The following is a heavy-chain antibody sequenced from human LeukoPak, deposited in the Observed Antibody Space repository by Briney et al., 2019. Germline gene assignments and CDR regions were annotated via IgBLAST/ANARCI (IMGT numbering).Heavy chain of an antibody. J-gene: IGHJ4*02. CDR2: LNGATGVT. CDR1: GLTFSTHA. CDR3: ARYHDFLSGYWSLDS. D-gene: IGHD3-3*01. V-gene: IGHV3-23*01. Sequence: GGSLRLSCAASGLTFSTHAMIWVWVRQAPGKGLEWVSALNGATGVTYYADSVKGRFIISRDNAKNTLYLQMNSLRPEDTAVYHCARYHDFLSGYWSLDSWGQGTLVTVSS.